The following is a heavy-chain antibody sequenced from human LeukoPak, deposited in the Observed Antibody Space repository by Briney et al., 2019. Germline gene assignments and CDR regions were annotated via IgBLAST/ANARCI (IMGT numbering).Heavy chain of an antibody. CDR3: ARAGDTAMVRDYYYYYMDV. J-gene: IGHJ6*03. CDR1: GGSISSYY. Sequence: SETLSLTCTVSGGSISSYYWSWIRQPPGKGPEWIGYIYYSGSTNYNPSLKSRVTISVDTSKNQFSLKLSSVTAADTAVYYCARAGDTAMVRDYYYYYMDVWGKGTTVTVSS. D-gene: IGHD5-18*01. CDR2: IYYSGST. V-gene: IGHV4-59*01.